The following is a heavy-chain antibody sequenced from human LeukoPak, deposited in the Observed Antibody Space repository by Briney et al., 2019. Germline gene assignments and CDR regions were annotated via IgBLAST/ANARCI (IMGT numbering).Heavy chain of an antibody. D-gene: IGHD3-10*01. CDR2: ISSSSSYI. V-gene: IGHV3-21*01. Sequence: PGGSLRLSCAASGFTFSSYSMNWVRQAPGKGLEWVSSISSSSSYIYYADSVKGRFTISRDNAKNSLYLQMNSLRAEDTAVYYCARDLASLVRGVIQNFDYWGQGTLVTVSS. CDR1: GFTFSSYS. J-gene: IGHJ4*02. CDR3: ARDLASLVRGVIQNFDY.